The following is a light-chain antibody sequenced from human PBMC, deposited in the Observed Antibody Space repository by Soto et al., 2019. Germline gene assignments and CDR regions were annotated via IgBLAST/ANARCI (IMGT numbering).Light chain of an antibody. Sequence: DIQMTQSPSTLSGSVGDRVTITCRASQTISSWLAWYQQKPGKAPKLLIYKASTLKSGVPSRFSGSGSGTEFTLTISSLQPDDLATYYCQHYNCYSEAFGQGTKVDLK. CDR2: KAS. CDR3: QHYNCYSEA. V-gene: IGKV1-5*03. CDR1: QTISSW. J-gene: IGKJ1*01.